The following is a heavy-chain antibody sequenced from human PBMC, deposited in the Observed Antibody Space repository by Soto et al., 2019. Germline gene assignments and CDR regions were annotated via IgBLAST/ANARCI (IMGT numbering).Heavy chain of an antibody. CDR1: GYTFTSYA. Sequence: ASVKVSCKASGYTFTSYAMHWVRQAPGQRLEWMGWINAGNGNTKYSQKFQGRVTITRDTSASTAYMELSSLRSEDTAVYYCARGGPVAAAGIDYWGQGTLVTVSS. CDR3: ARGGPVAAAGIDY. J-gene: IGHJ4*02. CDR2: INAGNGNT. D-gene: IGHD6-13*01. V-gene: IGHV1-3*01.